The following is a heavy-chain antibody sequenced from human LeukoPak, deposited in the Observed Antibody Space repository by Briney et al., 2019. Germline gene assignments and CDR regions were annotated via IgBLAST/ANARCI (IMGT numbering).Heavy chain of an antibody. CDR1: GGSISSYY. CDR2: IYYSGST. D-gene: IGHD3-22*01. CDR3: ARAAEVYYYDSSAWLGFDY. V-gene: IGHV4-59*12. Sequence: SETLSLTCTVSGGSISSYYWSWIRQPPGKGLEWIGYIYYSGSTNYNPSLKSRVTISVDTSKNQFSLKLSSVTAADTAVYYCARAAEVYYYDSSAWLGFDYWGQGTLVTVSS. J-gene: IGHJ4*02.